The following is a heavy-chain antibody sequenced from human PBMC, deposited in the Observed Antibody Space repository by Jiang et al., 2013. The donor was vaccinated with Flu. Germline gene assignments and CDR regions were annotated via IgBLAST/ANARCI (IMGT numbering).Heavy chain of an antibody. CDR3: ARGGYDYVWGSYRLIGMDV. Sequence: PSETLSLTCTVSGGSISSSSYYWGWIRQPPGKGLEWIGSIYYSGSTYYNPSLKSRVTISVDTSKNQFSLKLSSVTAADTAVYYCARGGYDYVWGSYRLIGMDVWGQGTTVTVSS. CDR2: IYYSGST. V-gene: IGHV4-39*01. J-gene: IGHJ6*02. CDR1: GGSISSSSYY. D-gene: IGHD3-16*02.